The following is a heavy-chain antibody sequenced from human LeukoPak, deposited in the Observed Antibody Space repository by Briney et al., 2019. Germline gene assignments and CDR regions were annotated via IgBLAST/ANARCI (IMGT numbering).Heavy chain of an antibody. V-gene: IGHV4-30-4*01. CDR2: IYYSGST. CDR3: ARSDI. CDR1: GGSMNSGGYY. J-gene: IGHJ3*02. Sequence: SETLSLTCTVSGGSMNSGGYYWSWIRQPPGKGPEWIGYIYYSGSTFYNPSLESRVTLSVDPSKNQFSLKLSSVTAADTAVYYCARSDIWGQGTMVTVSS.